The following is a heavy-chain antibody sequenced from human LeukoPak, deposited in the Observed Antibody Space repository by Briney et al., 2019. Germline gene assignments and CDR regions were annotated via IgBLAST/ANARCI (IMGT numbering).Heavy chain of an antibody. J-gene: IGHJ4*02. CDR3: ARASGIVGATVAPRLDY. Sequence: GGSLRLSCAASGFTFSSYGMHWVRQAPGKGLEWVAVILYDGSNKYYADSVKGRFTISRDNSKNTLYLQMNSLRAEDTAVYYCARASGIVGATVAPRLDYWGQGTLVTVSS. CDR2: ILYDGSNK. D-gene: IGHD1-26*01. V-gene: IGHV3-33*01. CDR1: GFTFSSYG.